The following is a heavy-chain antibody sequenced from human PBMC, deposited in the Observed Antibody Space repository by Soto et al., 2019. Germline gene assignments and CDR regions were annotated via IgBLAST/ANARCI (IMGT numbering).Heavy chain of an antibody. D-gene: IGHD2-15*01. J-gene: IGHJ4*02. V-gene: IGHV3-53*01. CDR1: GFTVSTKY. Sequence: GGSLRLSCAASGFTVSTKYMSWVRQAPGKGLEWVSVIYSGGSTFYADSVKGRFTISRDNSKNTLYLQMNSLRAEDTAVYYCAKFIEGYCSGGSCYGPFDYWGQGTLVTVS. CDR2: IYSGGST. CDR3: AKFIEGYCSGGSCYGPFDY.